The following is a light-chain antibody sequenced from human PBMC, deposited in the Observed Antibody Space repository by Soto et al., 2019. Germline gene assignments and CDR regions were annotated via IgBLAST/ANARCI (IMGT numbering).Light chain of an antibody. CDR1: SSDVGGYNY. CDR2: DVS. V-gene: IGLV2-14*01. J-gene: IGLJ2*01. Sequence: QSVLTQPASVSGSPGQSITISCTGTSSDVGGYNYVSWYQQNPGKAPKLMIYDVSNRPSGVSNRFSGSKSGNTASLTISGLQAEDEADYYCSSYTSDTTLVFGGGTKLTVL. CDR3: SSYTSDTTLV.